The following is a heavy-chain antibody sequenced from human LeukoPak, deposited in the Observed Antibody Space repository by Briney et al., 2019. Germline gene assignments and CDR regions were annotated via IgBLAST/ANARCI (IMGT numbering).Heavy chain of an antibody. CDR3: ARGSSRIYYYDSSGYSHAFDY. D-gene: IGHD3-22*01. Sequence: SQTLSLTCAISGDSVSSNSAAWNWVRQSPSRGLEWLGRTYYRSKCHTDYAESVKSRITINPDTSKNQFSLQVNSVTPEDTAVYYCARGSSRIYYYDSSGYSHAFDYWGQGILVTVSS. J-gene: IGHJ4*02. CDR2: TYYRSKCHT. CDR1: GDSVSSNSAA. V-gene: IGHV6-1*01.